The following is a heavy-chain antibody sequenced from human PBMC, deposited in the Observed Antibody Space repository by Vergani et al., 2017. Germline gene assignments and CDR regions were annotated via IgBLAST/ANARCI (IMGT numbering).Heavy chain of an antibody. CDR2: ISYDGSNK. Sequence: QVQLVESGGGVFQPGRSLRLSCAASVFTFSSYAMHWVRQAPGKGLEWVAVISYDGSNKYYADSVKGRFTISRDNSKNTLYLQMNSLRAEDTAVYYCARGASGDYVSSFDYWGQGTLVTVSS. J-gene: IGHJ4*02. V-gene: IGHV3-30-3*01. CDR1: VFTFSSYA. CDR3: ARGASGDYVSSFDY. D-gene: IGHD4-17*01.